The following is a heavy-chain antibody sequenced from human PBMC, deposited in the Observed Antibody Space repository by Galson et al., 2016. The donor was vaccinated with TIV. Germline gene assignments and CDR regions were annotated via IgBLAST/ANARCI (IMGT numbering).Heavy chain of an antibody. V-gene: IGHV5-51*01. D-gene: IGHD1-1*01. CDR2: IYPGDSDT. CDR1: GYSFTGSW. Sequence: QSGAEVTKPGESLKISCKGSGYSFTGSWIDWVRQVPGKGLEWMGAIYPGDSDTKYSPAFHGHVTISVDTSISTAFLEWSSLKASDTAIYYCARRGREETNEGGLDVWGQGTTVTVSS. CDR3: ARRGREETNEGGLDV. J-gene: IGHJ6*02.